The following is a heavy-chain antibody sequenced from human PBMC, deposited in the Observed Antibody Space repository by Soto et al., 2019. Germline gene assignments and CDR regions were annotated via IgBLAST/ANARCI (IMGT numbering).Heavy chain of an antibody. CDR3: ARADYYDSSGYYSLGLYYYGMDV. CDR1: GFTFSSYS. D-gene: IGHD3-22*01. J-gene: IGHJ6*02. Sequence: EVQLVESGGGLVQPGGSLRLSCAASGFTFSSYSMTWVRQAPGKGLEWVSYISSSSSTIYYADSVKGRFTISRDNAKNSLYLQMNSLRDEDTAVYYCARADYYDSSGYYSLGLYYYGMDVWGQGTTVTVSS. CDR2: ISSSSSTI. V-gene: IGHV3-48*02.